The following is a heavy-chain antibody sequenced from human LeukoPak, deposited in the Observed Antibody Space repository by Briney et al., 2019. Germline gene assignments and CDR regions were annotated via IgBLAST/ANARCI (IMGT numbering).Heavy chain of an antibody. D-gene: IGHD1-26*01. CDR2: ISAYNGNT. CDR3: ARVVNGVGDAYYFDY. V-gene: IGHV1-18*01. Sequence: ASVKVSCKASGYTFTSYGISWVRQAPGQGLEWMGWISAYNGNTNYAQKFQGRVTITADESTSTAYMELSSLRSEDTAVYYCARVVNGVGDAYYFDYWGQGTLVTVSS. J-gene: IGHJ4*02. CDR1: GYTFTSYG.